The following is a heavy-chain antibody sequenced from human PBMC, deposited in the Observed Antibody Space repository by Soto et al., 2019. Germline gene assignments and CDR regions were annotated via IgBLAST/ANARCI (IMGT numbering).Heavy chain of an antibody. J-gene: IGHJ6*02. Sequence: GGSLRLSCAASGFTFSNAWMNWVRQGLGKGLEWLGRIKSKVDGGTADYGAATKGRFNISRDDLKNMLYLQMNSLKPDDTAVYYCTTLSYLYYDGMDVWGQGTTVTVSS. V-gene: IGHV3-15*01. D-gene: IGHD2-2*01. CDR3: TTLSYLYYDGMDV. CDR1: GFTFSNAW. CDR2: IKSKVDGGTA.